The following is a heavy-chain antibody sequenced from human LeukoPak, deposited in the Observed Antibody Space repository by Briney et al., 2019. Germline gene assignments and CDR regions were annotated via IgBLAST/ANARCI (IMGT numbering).Heavy chain of an antibody. D-gene: IGHD2-15*01. CDR2: IQYDGSYK. J-gene: IGHJ4*02. CDR1: GFTFSFYG. V-gene: IGHV3-30*02. Sequence: GGSLRLSCATSGFTFSFYGMHWVRQAPGKGLEWVAFIQYDGSYKFYADSVQGRFSISRDNSKNTLFLQMNSLRTEDTAVYYCAKTSDQLLYSKFDFWGQGALVTLSS. CDR3: AKTSDQLLYSKFDF.